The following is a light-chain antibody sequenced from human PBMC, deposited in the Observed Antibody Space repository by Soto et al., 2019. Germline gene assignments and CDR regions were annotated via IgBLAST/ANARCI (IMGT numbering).Light chain of an antibody. V-gene: IGKV1-5*03. Sequence: DIQMTQSPSTLSASVGDRVTITCRASQSISSWLAWYQQKPGKAPKLLIYKASILESGVPSRFSGSGSGTEFTLTISSLQPDSFATYYCQQYNSYGYTFGKRTKLEIK. CDR3: QQYNSYGYT. J-gene: IGKJ2*01. CDR1: QSISSW. CDR2: KAS.